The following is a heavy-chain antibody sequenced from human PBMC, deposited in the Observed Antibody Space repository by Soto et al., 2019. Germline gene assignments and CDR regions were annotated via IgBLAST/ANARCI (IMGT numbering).Heavy chain of an antibody. J-gene: IGHJ3*02. CDR3: ARKRDYYDSSGYVHRNAFDI. D-gene: IGHD3-22*01. V-gene: IGHV3-21*01. CDR1: GFTFSSYS. CDR2: ISSSSSYI. Sequence: GGSLRLSCAASGFTFSSYSMNWVRQAPGKGLEWVSSISSSSSYIYYADSVKGRFTISRDNAKNSLYLQMNSLRAEDTAVYYCARKRDYYDSSGYVHRNAFDIWGQGTMVTVSS.